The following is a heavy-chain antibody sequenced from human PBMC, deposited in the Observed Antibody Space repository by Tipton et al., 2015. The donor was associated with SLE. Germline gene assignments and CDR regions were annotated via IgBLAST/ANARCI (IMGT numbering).Heavy chain of an antibody. J-gene: IGHJ4*02. CDR1: GGSFSGYY. CDR2: IYYSGST. Sequence: TLSLTCAVYGGSFSGYYWSWIRQPPGKGLEWIGYIYYSGSTNYNPSLKSRVTISVDTSKNQFSLKLSSVTAADTAVYYCAREDSRGDYWDQGTLVTVSS. D-gene: IGHD6-13*01. V-gene: IGHV4-59*01. CDR3: AREDSRGDY.